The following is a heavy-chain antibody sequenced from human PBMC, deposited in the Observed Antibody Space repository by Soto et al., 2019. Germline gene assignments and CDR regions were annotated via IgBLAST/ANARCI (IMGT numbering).Heavy chain of an antibody. V-gene: IGHV4-4*02. CDR1: GGSISSSNW. D-gene: IGHD3-22*01. Sequence: QVQLQESGPGLVKPSGTLSLTCAVSGGSISSSNWWSWVRQPPGKGLEWIGEIYHSGSTNYNPSLKSRVTISVDKSKNQFSLKLSSVTAADTAVYYCARDLRPRTRPSSGYPLGDYWGQGTLVTVSS. J-gene: IGHJ4*02. CDR3: ARDLRPRTRPSSGYPLGDY. CDR2: IYHSGST.